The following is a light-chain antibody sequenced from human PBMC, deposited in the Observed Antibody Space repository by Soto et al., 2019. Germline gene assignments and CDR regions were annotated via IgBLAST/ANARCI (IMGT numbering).Light chain of an antibody. CDR3: SSYSSSSTFYV. V-gene: IGLV2-14*03. CDR2: DVS. CDR1: SSDVGGFNY. J-gene: IGLJ1*01. Sequence: QSALTQPGSVSGLPGQSITISCTGSSSDVGGFNYVSWYHQHPGKAPKLLMFDVSDRPSGVSSRFSGSKSGNTASLTISGLQTEDEGDYYCSSYSSSSTFYVFGTGTKVTVL.